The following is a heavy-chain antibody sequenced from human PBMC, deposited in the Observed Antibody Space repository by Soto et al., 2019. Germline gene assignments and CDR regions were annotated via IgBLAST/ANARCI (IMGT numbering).Heavy chain of an antibody. V-gene: IGHV4-39*01. CDR2: IYYSGST. Sequence: SETLSLTCTVSGGSISSSSYYWGWIRQPPGKGLEWIGSIYYSGSTYYNPSLKSRVTISVDTSRNQFSLKLSSVTAADTAVYYCARHGGTVTTMDSGWFDPWGQGTLVTVSS. CDR3: ARHGGTVTTMDSGWFDP. CDR1: GGSISSSSYY. J-gene: IGHJ5*02. D-gene: IGHD4-17*01.